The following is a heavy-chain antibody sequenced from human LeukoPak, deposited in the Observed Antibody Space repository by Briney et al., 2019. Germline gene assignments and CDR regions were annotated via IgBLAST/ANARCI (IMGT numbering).Heavy chain of an antibody. D-gene: IGHD2-2*01. V-gene: IGHV4-34*01. CDR3: ARFALRTYRNAFDI. CDR2: INHSGST. J-gene: IGHJ3*02. Sequence: SETLSLTCAVYGGSFSGYYWSSIRQPPGKGLEWIGEINHSGSTNCNPSLKSRVTISVDTSKNQFSLKLSSVTAADTAVYYCARFALRTYRNAFDIWGQGTMVTVSS. CDR1: GGSFSGYY.